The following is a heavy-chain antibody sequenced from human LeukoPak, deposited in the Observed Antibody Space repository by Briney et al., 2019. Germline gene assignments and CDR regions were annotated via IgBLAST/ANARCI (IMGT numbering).Heavy chain of an antibody. V-gene: IGHV3-9*03. J-gene: IGHJ4*02. CDR2: ISWNSGSI. Sequence: PGGSLRLSCAASRFTFNDYAMHWVRQPPGTGLEWVSGISWNSGSIGYAVSVKGRVTISRDNAKNSLYLQMDSLRAEDMALYYCAKDSGLAVAGTGGFDYWGQGTLVTVSS. CDR1: RFTFNDYA. CDR3: AKDSGLAVAGTGGFDY. D-gene: IGHD6-19*01.